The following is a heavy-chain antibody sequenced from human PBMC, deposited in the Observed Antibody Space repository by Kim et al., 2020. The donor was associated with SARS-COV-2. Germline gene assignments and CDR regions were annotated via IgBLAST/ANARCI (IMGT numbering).Heavy chain of an antibody. D-gene: IGHD6-13*01. J-gene: IGHJ6*03. CDR3: ARDQGSSSWYDYYYMDV. Sequence: SVKVSCKASGGTFSSYAISWVRQAPGQGLEWMGRIIPILGIANYAQKFQGRVTITADKSTSTAYMELSSLRSEDTAVYYCARDQGSSSWYDYYYMDVWGKGTTVTVSS. CDR2: IIPILGIA. V-gene: IGHV1-69*04. CDR1: GGTFSSYA.